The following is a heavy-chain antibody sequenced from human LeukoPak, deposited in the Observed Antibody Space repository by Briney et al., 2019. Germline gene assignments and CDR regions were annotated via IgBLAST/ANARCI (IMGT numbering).Heavy chain of an antibody. Sequence: GGSLRLSCAASGFTFSTYGMHWVRQAPGKGLEWVAVISYDGGNQYYADSVKGRFTISRDNAKNSLYLQMNSLRAEDTAVYYCATIQLWGQGTLVTVSS. J-gene: IGHJ4*02. D-gene: IGHD5-18*01. CDR3: ATIQL. V-gene: IGHV3-30*03. CDR2: ISYDGGNQ. CDR1: GFTFSTYG.